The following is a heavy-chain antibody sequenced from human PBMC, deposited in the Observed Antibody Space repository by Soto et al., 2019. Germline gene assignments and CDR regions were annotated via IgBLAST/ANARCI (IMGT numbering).Heavy chain of an antibody. Sequence: GGSLRLSCSVSGFTFSAYWMHWVRQVPGKGLTWVSRISDDGSTATYADSVKGRFVISRDNAKNSLYLEMNTLRADDSGLYYCARGPRVSSTGTGAHWGRGTLVTVSS. CDR1: GFTFSAYW. D-gene: IGHD1-1*01. J-gene: IGHJ4*02. CDR2: ISDDGSTA. V-gene: IGHV3-74*01. CDR3: ARGPRVSSTGTGAH.